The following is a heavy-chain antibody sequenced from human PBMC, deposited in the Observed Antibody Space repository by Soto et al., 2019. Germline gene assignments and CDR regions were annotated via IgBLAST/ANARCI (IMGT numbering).Heavy chain of an antibody. CDR2: MNAKSGDT. D-gene: IGHD3-16*01. V-gene: IGHV1-8*01. Sequence: QAHLEQSGAEVKRPGASVKVSCKASGYTFSDFDINWLRQASGQGPEWMGWMNAKSGDTFFAQMFQGKFTLTWHTSLSTAYMEVGSLTSDDTAMYYCARGNPFNYAGFDVWGQGTTVAVSS. J-gene: IGHJ6*02. CDR3: ARGNPFNYAGFDV. CDR1: GYTFSDFD.